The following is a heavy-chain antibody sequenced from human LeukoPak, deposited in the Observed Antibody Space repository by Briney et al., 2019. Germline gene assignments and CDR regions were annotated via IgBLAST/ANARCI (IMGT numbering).Heavy chain of an antibody. CDR3: AKDIQWLVQAGGKFDY. D-gene: IGHD6-19*01. CDR2: ISWNSGSI. CDR1: GFTFDDYA. J-gene: IGHJ4*02. V-gene: IGHV3-9*01. Sequence: GRSLRLSCAASGFTFDDYAMHWVRQAPGKGLEWVSGISWNSGSIGYADSVKGRFTISRDNAKNSLYLQMNSLRAEDTALYYCAKDIQWLVQAGGKFDYWGQGTLVTVFS.